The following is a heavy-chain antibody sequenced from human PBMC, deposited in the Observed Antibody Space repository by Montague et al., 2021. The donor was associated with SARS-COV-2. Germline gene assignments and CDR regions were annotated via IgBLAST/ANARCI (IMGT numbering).Heavy chain of an antibody. V-gene: IGHV4-39*02. CDR3: ARERSYLYWYFDL. J-gene: IGHJ2*01. Sequence: ETLSLTCTVSDGSISSSSYYWGWIRQPPGKGPEWIGSIYYSRTTLYNPSLRSRVTMSVDTSKNQFSLRLSSVTAADTAVFYCARERSYLYWYFDLWGRGTLVTVSS. CDR1: DGSISSSSYY. CDR2: IYYSRTT.